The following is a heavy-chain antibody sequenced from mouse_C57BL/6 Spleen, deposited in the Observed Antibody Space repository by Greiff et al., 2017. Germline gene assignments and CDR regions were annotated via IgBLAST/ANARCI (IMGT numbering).Heavy chain of an antibody. CDR1: GYTFTSYW. Sequence: QVQLQQPGAELVRPGSSVKLSCKASGYTFTSYWMDWVKQRPGQGLEWIGNIYPSDSETHYNQKFKDKATLTVDKSSSTAYMQLSSLTSEDSAVYYCARGGITTVVGDYWGQGTTLTVSS. J-gene: IGHJ2*01. V-gene: IGHV1-61*01. CDR3: ARGGITTVVGDY. D-gene: IGHD1-1*01. CDR2: IYPSDSET.